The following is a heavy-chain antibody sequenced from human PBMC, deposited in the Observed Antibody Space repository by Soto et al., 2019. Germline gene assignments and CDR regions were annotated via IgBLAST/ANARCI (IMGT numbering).Heavy chain of an antibody. CDR2: IYYTGST. CDR3: AGIVLVAAAQFDY. CDR1: GGSISSSSHY. J-gene: IGHJ4*02. Sequence: SETLSLTCTVSGGSISSSSHYWGWIRQPPGKGLEWIGNIYYTGSTYYNPSLKSPITISVDTSKNQVSLKVNSVTAADTAVYYCAGIVLVAAAQFDYWGQGTLVTVSA. V-gene: IGHV4-39*01. D-gene: IGHD2-15*01.